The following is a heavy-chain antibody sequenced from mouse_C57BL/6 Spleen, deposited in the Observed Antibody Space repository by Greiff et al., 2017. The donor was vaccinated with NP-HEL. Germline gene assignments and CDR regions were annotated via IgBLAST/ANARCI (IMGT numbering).Heavy chain of an antibody. Sequence: DVKLQESGPELVKPGDSVKISCKASGYSFTGYFMNWVMQSHGKSLEWIGRINPYNGDTFYNQKFKGKATLTVDKSSSTAHMELRSLTSEDSAVYYCARGSLHYGNHPGDFDVWGTGTTVTVSS. CDR3: ARGSLHYGNHPGDFDV. CDR2: INPYNGDT. J-gene: IGHJ1*03. V-gene: IGHV1-20*01. CDR1: GYSFTGYF. D-gene: IGHD2-1*01.